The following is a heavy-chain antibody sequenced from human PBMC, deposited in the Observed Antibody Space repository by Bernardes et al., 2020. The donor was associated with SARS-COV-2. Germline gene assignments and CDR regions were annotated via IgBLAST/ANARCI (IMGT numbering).Heavy chain of an antibody. CDR1: GNSTTTYY. J-gene: IGHJ4*02. D-gene: IGHD1-26*01. V-gene: IGHV4-59*01. Sequence: SESLSLTCTVSGNSTTTYYWSCLRLPPGKGLEWIGYIFDSGSTNYNPSLRGRVTMSMDTSKNQFSLNLSSVTAADTAISYCARGSAPHYGGQGILVTVYS. CDR2: IFDSGST. CDR3: ARGSAPHY.